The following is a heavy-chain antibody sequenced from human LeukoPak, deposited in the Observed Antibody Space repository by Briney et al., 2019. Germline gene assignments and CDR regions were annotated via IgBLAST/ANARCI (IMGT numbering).Heavy chain of an antibody. Sequence: PGGSLRLSCAASGFTFSNYWMSWVRQAPGKGLEWVSYISSSGGTIYYADSVKGPFTISRDNAKNSLYLQMNSLRAEDTAVYYCARRGSPPVGNYYGLDVWRQGITIVVSS. CDR1: GFTFSNYW. D-gene: IGHD1-26*01. CDR3: ARRGSPPVGNYYGLDV. CDR2: ISSSGGTI. J-gene: IGHJ6*02. V-gene: IGHV3-48*03.